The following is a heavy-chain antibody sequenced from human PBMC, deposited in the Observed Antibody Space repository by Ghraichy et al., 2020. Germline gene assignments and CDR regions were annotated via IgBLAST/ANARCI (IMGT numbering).Heavy chain of an antibody. CDR3: ARDRCSSTSCNN. CDR2: ISSSSSTI. D-gene: IGHD2-2*02. V-gene: IGHV3-48*04. J-gene: IGHJ4*02. CDR1: GFTFSSNS. Sequence: LSLTCAASGFTFSSNSMNWFRQAPGKGLEWVSYISSSSSTIYYSDSVKGRFTISRDNAKNSLYLQMNSLRAEDTAVYYCARDRCSSTSCNNWGQGTLVTVST.